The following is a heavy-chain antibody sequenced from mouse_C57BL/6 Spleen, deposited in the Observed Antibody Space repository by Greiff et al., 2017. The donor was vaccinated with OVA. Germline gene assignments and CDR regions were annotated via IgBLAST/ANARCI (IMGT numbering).Heavy chain of an antibody. CDR2: ISYDGSN. D-gene: IGHD2-1*01. CDR3: ARAFNYPYAMDY. V-gene: IGHV3-6*01. CDR1: GYSITSGYY. Sequence: DVQLQESGPGLVKPSQSLSLTCSVPGYSITSGYYWNWIRQFPGNKLEWMGYISYDGSNNYNPSLKNRISITRDTSKNQFFLKLNSVTTEDTATYYCARAFNYPYAMDYWGQGTSVTVSS. J-gene: IGHJ4*01.